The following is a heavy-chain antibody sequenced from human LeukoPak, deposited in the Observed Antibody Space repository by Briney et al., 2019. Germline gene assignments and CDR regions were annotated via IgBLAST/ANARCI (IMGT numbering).Heavy chain of an antibody. CDR2: IKQDGSEK. J-gene: IGHJ4*02. CDR1: GFTFSSYW. D-gene: IGHD3-10*01. CDR3: ARVHQGIGEPPNYFDY. V-gene: IGHV3-7*04. Sequence: GGSLRLSCAASGFTFSSYWMSWVRQAPGKGLEGVANIKQDGSEKYYVDSVKGRFTISRDNAKNSLYLQMNSLRAEDTAVYYCARVHQGIGEPPNYFDYWGQGTLVTVSS.